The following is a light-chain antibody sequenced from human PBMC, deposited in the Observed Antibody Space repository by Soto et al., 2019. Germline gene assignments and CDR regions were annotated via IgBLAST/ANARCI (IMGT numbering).Light chain of an antibody. CDR1: HGISIW. J-gene: IGKJ4*01. CDR3: QQANIFPLT. V-gene: IGKV1-12*01. CDR2: AAS. Sequence: DIQMTQSPSSVSASVGDRVTITCRASHGISIWLAWYQQKPGKAPNLLIYAASSLQSGVPSRFSGSGSGTDFTLTISGLQPEDSATYFCQQANIFPLTFGGGTRLEIK.